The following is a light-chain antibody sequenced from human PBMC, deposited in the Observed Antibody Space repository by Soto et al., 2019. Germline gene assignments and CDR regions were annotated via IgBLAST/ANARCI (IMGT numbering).Light chain of an antibody. CDR3: QSYDSSLSGYV. V-gene: IGLV1-40*01. Sequence: QPELTQPPSVSEAPGQRVTISCTGSSSNIGAGYEAHWYQQVPGTAPKLLIYENNNRPSGVPDRFSGSKSGTSASLAITGLQAEDEAEYYCQSYDSSLSGYVFGTGTKLTVL. J-gene: IGLJ1*01. CDR2: ENN. CDR1: SSNIGAGYE.